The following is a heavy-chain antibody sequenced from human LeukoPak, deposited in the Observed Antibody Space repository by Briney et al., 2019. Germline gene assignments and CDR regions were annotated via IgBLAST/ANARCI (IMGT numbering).Heavy chain of an antibody. CDR2: ISSSSSYI. Sequence: PGGSLRLSCAASGFTFSIYSMNWVRQAPGKGLEWVSGISSSSSYIFYADSVKGRFTISRDNAENSLYLQMNSLRAEDTAVYYCVRDKGAVAGTAIFDYWGQGTLVTVSS. CDR1: GFTFSIYS. J-gene: IGHJ4*02. CDR3: VRDKGAVAGTAIFDY. D-gene: IGHD6-19*01. V-gene: IGHV3-21*01.